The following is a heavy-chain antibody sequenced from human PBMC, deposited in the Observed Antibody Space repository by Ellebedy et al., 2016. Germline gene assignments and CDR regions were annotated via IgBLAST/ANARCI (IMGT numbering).Heavy chain of an antibody. CDR1: GFTFDDYA. Sequence: SLKISXAASGFTFDDYAMHWVRQAPGKGLEWVSGISWNSGSIGYADSVKGRFTISRDNAKNSLYLQMNSLRAEDTAVYYCAKDHSSGWYYYYYMDVWGKGTTVTVSS. J-gene: IGHJ6*03. D-gene: IGHD6-19*01. CDR3: AKDHSSGWYYYYYMDV. V-gene: IGHV3-9*01. CDR2: ISWNSGSI.